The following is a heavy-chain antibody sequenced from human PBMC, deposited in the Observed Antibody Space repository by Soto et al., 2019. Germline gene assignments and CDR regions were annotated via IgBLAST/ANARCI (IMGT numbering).Heavy chain of an antibody. D-gene: IGHD2-15*01. Sequence: PGGSLRLSCAASGFTFSSYGMHWVRQAPGKGLEWVAVISYDGSNKYYADSVKGRFTISRDNSKNTLYLQMNSLRAEDTAVYYCAKAEVGYCSGGSCYDYYFDYWGQGTLVTVSS. CDR2: ISYDGSNK. CDR1: GFTFSSYG. J-gene: IGHJ4*02. CDR3: AKAEVGYCSGGSCYDYYFDY. V-gene: IGHV3-30*18.